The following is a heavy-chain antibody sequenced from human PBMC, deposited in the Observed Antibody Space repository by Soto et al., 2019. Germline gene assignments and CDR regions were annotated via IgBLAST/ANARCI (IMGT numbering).Heavy chain of an antibody. D-gene: IGHD3-9*01. J-gene: IGHJ4*02. V-gene: IGHV3-20*01. CDR2: INWNGGSP. CDR1: GFTFDDYA. Sequence: GGSLRLSCAAAGFTFDDYAMSWVRQAPGRGLEWVSGINWNGGSPGYADSVVGRFTISRDNAKNSLYLLMDSLRAEDTAFYHCARGDQTFLTGSLNYWGQGTLVTVSS. CDR3: ARGDQTFLTGSLNY.